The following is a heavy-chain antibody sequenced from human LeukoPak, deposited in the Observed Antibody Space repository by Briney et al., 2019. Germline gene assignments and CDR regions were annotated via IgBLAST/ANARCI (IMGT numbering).Heavy chain of an antibody. D-gene: IGHD4-17*01. Sequence: GGSLRLSCAASGFTFSSYGMHWVRQAPGKGLEWVAVISYDGSNKYYADSVKGRFTISRDNSKNTLYLQMNSLRSEDTAVYYCARGADYGDPGYALGHFDYWGQGTLVTVSS. CDR1: GFTFSSYG. CDR2: ISYDGSNK. V-gene: IGHV3-30*03. J-gene: IGHJ4*02. CDR3: ARGADYGDPGYALGHFDY.